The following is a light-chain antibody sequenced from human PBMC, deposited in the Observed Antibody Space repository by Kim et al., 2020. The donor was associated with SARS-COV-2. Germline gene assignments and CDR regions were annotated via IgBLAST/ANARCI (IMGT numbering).Light chain of an antibody. V-gene: IGKV1-39*01. CDR3: QQTYTSLQIT. CDR2: AAS. J-gene: IGKJ5*01. Sequence: SVGDSVTITCRASQSISTHVHWYQQKPGKAPELLIYAASTLQDGVTSRFIGDGSGTYFTLTINGLQPEDFATYYCQQTYTSLQITFGQGTRLEIK. CDR1: QSISTH.